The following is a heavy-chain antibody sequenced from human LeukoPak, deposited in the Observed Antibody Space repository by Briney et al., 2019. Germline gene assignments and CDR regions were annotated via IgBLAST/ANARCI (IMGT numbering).Heavy chain of an antibody. CDR3: VRGYSYGWFDP. CDR1: GFTFSSHG. D-gene: IGHD5-18*01. CDR2: ISPSGDIT. J-gene: IGHJ5*02. Sequence: GGSLRLSCAASGFTFSSHGVNWVRQAPGKGLEWVSGISPSGDITYYTDSVKGRFTISRDNSKNTLYLQMNSLRADDTAVYYCVRGYSYGWFDPWGQGTLVTVSS. V-gene: IGHV3-23*01.